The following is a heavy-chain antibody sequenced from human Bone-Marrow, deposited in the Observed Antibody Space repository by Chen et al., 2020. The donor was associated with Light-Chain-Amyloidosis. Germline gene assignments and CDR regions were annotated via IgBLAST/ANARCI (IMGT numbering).Heavy chain of an antibody. Sequence: QVQLVQSGAEVKKPGSSVKVSCKASGGTFSSYAISWLRQAPGQGLEWMGGIIPIFGTANYAQKFQGSVTITADESTSTAYMELTSLRSEDTAVYYCARDWGAGSGSYYPYWGQGTLVTVSS. CDR2: IIPIFGTA. V-gene: IGHV1-69*01. D-gene: IGHD1-26*01. J-gene: IGHJ4*02. CDR1: GGTFSSYA. CDR3: ARDWGAGSGSYYPY.